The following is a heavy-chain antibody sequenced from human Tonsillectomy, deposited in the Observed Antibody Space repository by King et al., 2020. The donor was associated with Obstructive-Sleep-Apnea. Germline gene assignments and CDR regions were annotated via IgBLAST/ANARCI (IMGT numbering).Heavy chain of an antibody. CDR1: GFTFSSYG. CDR3: AKDLVVFNGYGMDV. Sequence: QLVQSGGGVVQPGRSLRLSCAASGFTFSSYGMHWVRQAPGKGLEWVAVISYDGSNKYYADSVKGRFTISRDNSKNTLYLQMNSLRAEDTAVYFCAKDLVVFNGYGMDVWGQGTTVTVSS. V-gene: IGHV3-30*18. CDR2: ISYDGSNK. J-gene: IGHJ6*02. D-gene: IGHD3-22*01.